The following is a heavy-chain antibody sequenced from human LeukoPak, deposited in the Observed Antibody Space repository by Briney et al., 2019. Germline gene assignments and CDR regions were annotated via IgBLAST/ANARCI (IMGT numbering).Heavy chain of an antibody. CDR2: ILGGGGA. D-gene: IGHD4-17*01. J-gene: IGHJ3*01. CDR1: GLIFHNYA. V-gene: IGHV3-23*01. CDR3: GQDPNGNYTGAFDF. Sequence: GGSLRLSCAASGLIFHNYALVWIRRAPGKGSEWVSAILGGGGAFYADAVKGRFTISRDNSKNTLYLQMNSLRAEDTATYYCGQDPNGNYTGAFDFWGRGTMVTVSS.